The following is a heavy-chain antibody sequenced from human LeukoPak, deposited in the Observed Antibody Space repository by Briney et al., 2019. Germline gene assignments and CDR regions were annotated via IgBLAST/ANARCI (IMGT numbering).Heavy chain of an antibody. CDR2: ISSTGYNM. V-gene: IGHV3-21*01. D-gene: IGHD6-19*01. J-gene: IGHJ4*02. CDR3: ARGHSSGWHPFDY. Sequence: GGSLRLSCAASGFTFSLYSMNWVRQAPGKGLEWVSSISSTGYNMYYGDSVKGRFTISRDNAKNSLFLQINSLRAEDTAVYYCARGHSSGWHPFDYWGQGTLVTVSS. CDR1: GFTFSLYS.